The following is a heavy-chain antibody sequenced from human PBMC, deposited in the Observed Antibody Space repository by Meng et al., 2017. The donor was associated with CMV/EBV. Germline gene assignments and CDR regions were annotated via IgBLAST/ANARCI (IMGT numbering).Heavy chain of an antibody. V-gene: IGHV4-34*01. J-gene: IGHJ4*02. CDR3: ARAKTMDY. CDR1: GGSFSGYY. CDR2: INHGGST. Sequence: GSLRLSCAVYGGSFSGYYWSWIRQPPGKGLEWIGEINHGGSTNYNPSLKSRVTISVDTSKNQFSLKLSSVTAADTAVYYCARAKTMDYWGQGTLVTVSS. D-gene: IGHD1-14*01.